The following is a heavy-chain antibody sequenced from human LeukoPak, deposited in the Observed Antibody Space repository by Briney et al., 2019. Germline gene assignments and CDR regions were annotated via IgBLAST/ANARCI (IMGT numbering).Heavy chain of an antibody. Sequence: GGSLRLSCAASGFTFSSNSMNWVRQAPGKGLEWISYISSSSRTIHYADSVKGRFTISRDNAKNSLYLQMSSLRDEDTAVYYCARARDGSYDYWGQGTLVIVSS. CDR1: GFTFSSNS. CDR2: ISSSSRTI. CDR3: ARARDGSYDY. V-gene: IGHV3-48*02. J-gene: IGHJ4*02. D-gene: IGHD1-26*01.